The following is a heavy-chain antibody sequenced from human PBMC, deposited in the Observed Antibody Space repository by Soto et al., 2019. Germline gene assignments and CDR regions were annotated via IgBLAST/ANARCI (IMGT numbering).Heavy chain of an antibody. CDR1: GGTLSGYH. Sequence: PSETLSLTCDVYGGTLSGYHWSWIRQSPGQGLGWIGEIDHSGGTNYNPSLRSRVSISIDTSKKQFSLKLSSVTAADAAVYYCARGGIAAVTNYYYYYGMDVWGQGTTVTVSS. CDR2: IDHSGGT. V-gene: IGHV4-34*01. CDR3: ARGGIAAVTNYYYYYGMDV. D-gene: IGHD6-13*01. J-gene: IGHJ6*02.